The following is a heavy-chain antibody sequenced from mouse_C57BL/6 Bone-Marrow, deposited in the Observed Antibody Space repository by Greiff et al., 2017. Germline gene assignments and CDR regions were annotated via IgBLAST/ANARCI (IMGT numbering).Heavy chain of an antibody. Sequence: EVQRVESGGGLVQPGESLKLSCESNEYEFPSHDMSWVRKTPEKRLELVAAINSDGGSTYYPDTMERRFIITRDNTKKTLYLQMSSLVSEDTALYYCERLRYGYFDVWGTGTTVTVSS. CDR2: INSDGGST. CDR3: ERLRYGYFDV. V-gene: IGHV5-2*01. J-gene: IGHJ1*03. CDR1: EYEFPSHD.